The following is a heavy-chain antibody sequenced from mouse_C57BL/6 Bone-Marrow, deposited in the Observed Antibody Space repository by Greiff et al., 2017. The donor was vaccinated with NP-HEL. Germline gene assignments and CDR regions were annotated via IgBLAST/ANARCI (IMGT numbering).Heavy chain of an antibody. CDR3: VIQKLRYFDV. V-gene: IGHV10-1*01. CDR1: GFSFNTYA. CDR2: IRSKSNNYAT. Sequence: EVQGVESGGGLVQPKGSLKLSCAASGFSFNTYAMNWVRQAPGKGLEWVARIRSKSNNYATYYADSVKDRFTISRDDSESMLYLQMNNLKTEDTAMYYCVIQKLRYFDVWGTGTTVTVSS. J-gene: IGHJ1*03. D-gene: IGHD1-1*01.